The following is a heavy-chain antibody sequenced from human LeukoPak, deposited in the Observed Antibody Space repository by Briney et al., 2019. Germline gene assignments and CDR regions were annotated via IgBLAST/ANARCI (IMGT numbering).Heavy chain of an antibody. J-gene: IGHJ6*02. CDR2: MNPNSGNT. CDR1: GYTFTSYD. V-gene: IGHV1-8*01. D-gene: IGHD2-2*01. Sequence: ASVKVSCKASGYTFTSYDINWVRQATGQGLEWMGWMNPNSGNTGYAQKFQGRVTMTRNTYISTAYMELSSLRSEDTAVYYCARGSLHCSSTSCYLGIYYYGMDVWGQGTTVTVSS. CDR3: ARGSLHCSSTSCYLGIYYYGMDV.